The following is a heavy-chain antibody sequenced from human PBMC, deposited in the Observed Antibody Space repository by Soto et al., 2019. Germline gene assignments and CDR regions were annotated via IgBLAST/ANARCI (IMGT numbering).Heavy chain of an antibody. D-gene: IGHD1-26*01. V-gene: IGHV3-30*03. J-gene: IGHJ4*02. CDR3: ARKNPGREWELPDY. CDR2: TTSDGARI. CDR1: GFAFSTYA. Sequence: QVQLVESGGGVVKLGRSLRLSCAPSGFAFSTYAMPWVRRAPGKGLEGVAVTTSDGARINYADSVKGRFTISRDNSRTTLYLQMNSLRIDDTAVYYCARKNPGREWELPDYWGQGTLVTVSS.